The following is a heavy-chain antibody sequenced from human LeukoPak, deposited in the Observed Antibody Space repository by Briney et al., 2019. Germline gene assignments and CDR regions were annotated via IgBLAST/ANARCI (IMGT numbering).Heavy chain of an antibody. CDR2: INHSGST. J-gene: IGHJ4*02. CDR3: AEITVASSHYYDSSGYYYGGVFDY. V-gene: IGHV4-34*01. CDR1: GGSFSGYY. Sequence: PSETLSLTCAVYGGSFSGYYWSWIRQPPGKGLEWIGEINHSGSTNYNPSLKSRVTISVDTSKNQFSLKLSSVTAADTAVYYCAEITVASSHYYDSSGYYYGGVFDYWGQGTLVTVSS. D-gene: IGHD3-22*01.